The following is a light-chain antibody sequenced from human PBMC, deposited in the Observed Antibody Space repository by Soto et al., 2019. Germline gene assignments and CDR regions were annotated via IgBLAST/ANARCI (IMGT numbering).Light chain of an antibody. V-gene: IGKV1-5*01. CDR2: DAS. Sequence: DIQMTQSPSTLSASVGDRVTITCRASQSISSWLAWYQQKQGKAPKLLIYDASSLESGVPSRFSGSGSGTEFTLTISSLQPDDFATYYCQQYNSYSPSFGQGTKVE. J-gene: IGKJ1*01. CDR3: QQYNSYSPS. CDR1: QSISSW.